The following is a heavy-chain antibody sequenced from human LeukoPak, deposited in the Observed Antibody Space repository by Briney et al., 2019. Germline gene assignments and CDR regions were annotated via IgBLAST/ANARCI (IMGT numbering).Heavy chain of an antibody. J-gene: IGHJ4*02. CDR3: ARGTSLAGFASGLGFNY. CDR2: IYGSGNT. Sequence: KAGGSLRLSCAASGFTFSSYWMSWVRQPPGKGLEWIGYIYGSGNTNYNPSLKSRVTMSIDTSKNQFSLKLTSVTAADTATYYCARGTSLAGFASGLGFNYWGQGILVTVSS. V-gene: IGHV4-59*01. CDR1: GFTFSSYW. D-gene: IGHD6-19*01.